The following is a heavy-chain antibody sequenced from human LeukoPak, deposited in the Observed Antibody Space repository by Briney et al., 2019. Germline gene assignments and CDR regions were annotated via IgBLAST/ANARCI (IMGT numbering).Heavy chain of an antibody. J-gene: IGHJ6*02. D-gene: IGHD2-15*01. CDR2: ISSGGSFI. Sequence: PGGSLRLSCAASGFTFSAYSMNWVRHVPGKGLEWVSSISSGGSFIYYADSLRGRFTISRDNAKNSLYLQMDSLTVEDTAVYYCARAKYCSGAACFSYYYYGMDVWGQGTTVTVSS. V-gene: IGHV3-21*01. CDR1: GFTFSAYS. CDR3: ARAKYCSGAACFSYYYYGMDV.